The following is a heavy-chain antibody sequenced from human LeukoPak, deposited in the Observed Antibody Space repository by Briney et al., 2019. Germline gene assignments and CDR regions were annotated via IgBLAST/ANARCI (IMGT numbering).Heavy chain of an antibody. V-gene: IGHV4-38-2*02. D-gene: IGHD2-8*02. Sequence: SETLSLTCTVSGYSISSGFYWGWIRQPPGKGLEWIGSIYHSGSTHYNSSLKSRVTISVDTSKNQLSLKLSSVTAADTAIYYCATHRQVLLPFESWGQGTLVTVSS. J-gene: IGHJ4*02. CDR3: ATHRQVLLPFES. CDR1: GYSISSGFY. CDR2: IYHSGST.